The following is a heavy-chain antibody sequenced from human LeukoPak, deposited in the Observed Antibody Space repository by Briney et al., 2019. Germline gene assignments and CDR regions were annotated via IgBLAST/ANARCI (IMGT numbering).Heavy chain of an antibody. V-gene: IGHV1-69*13. J-gene: IGHJ4*02. CDR2: IIPIFGTA. CDR1: GGTFSSYA. Sequence: SVKVSCKASGGTFSSYAIIWVRQARGQGLEGMGGIIPIFGTANYAQKFQGRVTTTASESTSTAYMELSSLRSEDTAVYYCAREGPLMVRGVAYFDYWGQGTLVTVSS. CDR3: AREGPLMVRGVAYFDY. D-gene: IGHD3-10*01.